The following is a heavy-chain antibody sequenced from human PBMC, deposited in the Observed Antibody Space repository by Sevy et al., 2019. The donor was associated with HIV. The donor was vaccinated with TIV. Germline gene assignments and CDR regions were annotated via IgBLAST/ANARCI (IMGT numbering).Heavy chain of an antibody. CDR2: IYYSGNT. D-gene: IGHD4-17*01. V-gene: IGHV4-59*01. Sequence: SETLSLTCTVSGGSISSYYWSWIRQPPGKGLEWIGYIYYSGNTNYTPSLKSRVTISVDTSKNQFSLKLGPVTAAETAVYYCARAGLTTHPSHYYYYGMDVWGQGTTVTVSS. J-gene: IGHJ6*02. CDR3: ARAGLTTHPSHYYYYGMDV. CDR1: GGSISSYY.